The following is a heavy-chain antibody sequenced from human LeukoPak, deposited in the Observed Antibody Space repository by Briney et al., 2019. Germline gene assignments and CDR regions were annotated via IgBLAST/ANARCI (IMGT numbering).Heavy chain of an antibody. CDR3: ARGDGTVTTGRNFDY. Sequence: SETLSLTSAVYGGSFGGYYWSWIRQPPGKGLEWIGEINHSGSTNYNPSLKSRVTISVDTSKNQFSLKLSSVTAADTAVYYCARGDGTVTTGRNFDYWGQGTLVTVSS. D-gene: IGHD4-17*01. CDR1: GGSFGGYY. V-gene: IGHV4-34*01. CDR2: INHSGST. J-gene: IGHJ4*02.